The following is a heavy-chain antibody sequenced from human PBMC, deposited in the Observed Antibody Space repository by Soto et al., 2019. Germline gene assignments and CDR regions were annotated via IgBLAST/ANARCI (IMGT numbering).Heavy chain of an antibody. D-gene: IGHD3-9*01. CDR3: VRAGYSLGYAMDV. CDR2: ISPHNGNT. J-gene: IGHJ6*02. V-gene: IGHV1-18*04. CDR1: SYTFTNYG. Sequence: ASVKVSCKASSYTFTNYGIGWVRQAPGQGLEWMGWISPHNGNTHYAQKFQGRVTTTTDTSTSTDYMELRSLRSDDTGVYYCVRAGYSLGYAMDVWGRGTKVTVSS.